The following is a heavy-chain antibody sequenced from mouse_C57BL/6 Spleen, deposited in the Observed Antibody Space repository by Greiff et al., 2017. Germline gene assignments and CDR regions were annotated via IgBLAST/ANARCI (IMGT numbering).Heavy chain of an antibody. V-gene: IGHV2-2*01. D-gene: IGHD1-1*01. J-gene: IGHJ2*01. CDR3: ARSSQPVYFDY. Sequence: QVQLKQSGPGLVQPSQSLSITCPVSGFSLPSYGVHWVRPSPGKGLEWLGVIWSGGSTDYNAAFISRLSISKDNYKRQVFFKMNSLQADDTAIDYCARSSQPVYFDYWGQGTTLTVSS. CDR2: IWSGGST. CDR1: GFSLPSYG.